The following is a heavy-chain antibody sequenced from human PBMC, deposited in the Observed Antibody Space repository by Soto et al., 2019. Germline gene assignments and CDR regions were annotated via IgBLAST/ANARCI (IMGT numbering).Heavy chain of an antibody. CDR1: GGSFRGFY. D-gene: IGHD3-16*01. CDR3: ARAEGNYTWSSEFDY. J-gene: IGHJ4*02. Sequence: SETLSLTCAVSGGSFRGFYWTWIRQPPGKGLEWVVHISYRGTTFYNPSLKSRATVSMDTSKSQFSLKLASVTAADTAVYYCARAEGNYTWSSEFDYSGPGTLVTVSS. CDR2: ISYRGTT. V-gene: IGHV4-30-4*01.